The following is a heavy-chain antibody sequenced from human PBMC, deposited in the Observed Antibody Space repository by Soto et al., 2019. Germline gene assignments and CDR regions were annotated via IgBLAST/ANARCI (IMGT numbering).Heavy chain of an antibody. CDR2: ISSDGINK. J-gene: IGHJ4*02. CDR1: GFTFSTYA. D-gene: IGHD5-12*01. V-gene: IGHV3-30-3*01. CDR3: ARGYSESDYPDDY. Sequence: QVQLVESGGGVVQPGRSLRLSCAASGFTFSTYAMHWVRQAPGKGLEWVSVISSDGINKYYADSVKGRFTISRDNSKNTLYRKMYSRRTEDTALYYCARGYSESDYPDDYWGQGTLVTVSA.